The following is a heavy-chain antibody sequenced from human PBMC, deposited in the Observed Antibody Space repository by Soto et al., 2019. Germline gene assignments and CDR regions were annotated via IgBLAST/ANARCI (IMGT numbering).Heavy chain of an antibody. Sequence: QVQLQESGPGLVKPSETLSLRCTVSGGSISSYYWTWIRQPPGKGLECIGYIYYNGATRYHPSLPSRVTIAVDTSKNQFSLKLTSVTAADTAVYYCARVPGAPHYYYFYGMDVWGQGTTVTVSS. CDR3: ARVPGAPHYYYFYGMDV. J-gene: IGHJ6*02. CDR2: IYYNGAT. CDR1: GGSISSYY. D-gene: IGHD4-17*01. V-gene: IGHV4-59*01.